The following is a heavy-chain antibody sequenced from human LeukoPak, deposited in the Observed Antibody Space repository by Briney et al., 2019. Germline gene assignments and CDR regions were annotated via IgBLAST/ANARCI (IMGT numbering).Heavy chain of an antibody. Sequence: ASVKVSCKASGGTFSSYAISWVRQAPGQGLEWMGGIIPIFGTANYAQKFQGRVTITADESTSTAYMELSSLRSEDTAVYYCARGLTAHADVFDVWGQGTMVTVSS. CDR2: IIPIFGTA. CDR3: ARGLTAHADVFDV. V-gene: IGHV1-69*13. CDR1: GGTFSSYA. J-gene: IGHJ3*01. D-gene: IGHD3-9*01.